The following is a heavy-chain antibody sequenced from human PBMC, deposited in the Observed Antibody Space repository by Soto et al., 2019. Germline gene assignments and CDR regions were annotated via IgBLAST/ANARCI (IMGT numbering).Heavy chain of an antibody. J-gene: IGHJ5*01. D-gene: IGHD3-22*01. CDR3: ARLGGFYQSLDS. V-gene: IGHV4-59*08. CDR2: IYYTGTT. Sequence: PSETLSLTCTVSGGSISSYYWSWIRQPPGKGLEWIGYIYYTGTTTYNPSIKSRVTISVDSSKNQFSLNLTSVSAADTAVYYCARLGGFYQSLDSWGQGTLVIVSS. CDR1: GGSISSYY.